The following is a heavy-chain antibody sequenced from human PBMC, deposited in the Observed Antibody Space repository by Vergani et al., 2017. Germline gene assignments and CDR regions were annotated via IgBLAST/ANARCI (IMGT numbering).Heavy chain of an antibody. J-gene: IGHJ2*01. Sequence: QLQLQESGSGLVKPSQTLSLTCAVSGGSISSGGYSWSWIRQPPGKGLEWIGYIYHSGSTYYNPSLKSRVTISVDRSKNQFSLKLSSVTAADTAVYYCARDQAVTEWNYVSWYFDLWGRGTLVTVSS. V-gene: IGHV4-30-2*01. CDR3: ARDQAVTEWNYVSWYFDL. CDR1: GGSISSGGYS. D-gene: IGHD1-7*01. CDR2: IYHSGST.